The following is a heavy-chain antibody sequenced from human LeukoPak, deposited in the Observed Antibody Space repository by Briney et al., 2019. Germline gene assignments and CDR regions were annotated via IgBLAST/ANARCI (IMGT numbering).Heavy chain of an antibody. CDR3: AREQGTHYYDSNGSYSRSGAFDT. Sequence: GGSLRLSCAASGFTFSSYSMNWVRQAPGKGLEWVSSISSSSSYIYYADSVKGRFTISRDNAKNSLYLQMNSLRAEDTAVYYCAREQGTHYYDSNGSYSRSGAFDTWGQGTMVTVSS. D-gene: IGHD3-22*01. V-gene: IGHV3-21*01. CDR2: ISSSSSYI. J-gene: IGHJ3*02. CDR1: GFTFSSYS.